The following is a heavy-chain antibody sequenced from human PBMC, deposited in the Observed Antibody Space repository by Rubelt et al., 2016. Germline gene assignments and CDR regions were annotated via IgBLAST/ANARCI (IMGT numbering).Heavy chain of an antibody. CDR1: GFTFSTYA. CDR3: AKENSGSYFLDD. D-gene: IGHD6-19*01. Sequence: GGGVVQPGRSLRLSCAASGFTFSTYALHWVRQAPGKGLEWVAVISHEGSDKNYADSVKGRFTISRDNSRNTLYLQMNSLRAGDTAVYYCAKENSGSYFLDDWGQGTLVTVSP. CDR2: ISHEGSDK. V-gene: IGHV3-30*04. J-gene: IGHJ4*02.